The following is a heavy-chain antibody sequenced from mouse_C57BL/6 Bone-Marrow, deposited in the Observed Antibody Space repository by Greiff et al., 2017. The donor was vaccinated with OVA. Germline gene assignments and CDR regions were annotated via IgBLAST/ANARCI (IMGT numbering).Heavy chain of an antibody. CDR2: IYPGNSDT. D-gene: IGHD1-1*01. CDR3: TRRAVVATGDFDY. CDR1: GYTFTSYW. J-gene: IGHJ2*01. Sequence: EVQLQQSGTVLARPGASVKMSCKTSGYTFTSYWMHWVKQRPGQGLEWIGAIYPGNSDTSYNQKFKGKAKPTAVTSASTAYMELSSLTNEDSAVYYCTRRAVVATGDFDYWGQGTTLTVSS. V-gene: IGHV1-5*01.